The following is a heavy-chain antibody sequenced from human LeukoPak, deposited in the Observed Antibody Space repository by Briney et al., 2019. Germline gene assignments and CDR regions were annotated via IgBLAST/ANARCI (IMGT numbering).Heavy chain of an antibody. J-gene: IGHJ4*02. V-gene: IGHV5-51*01. CDR3: AIRYSGSYNDY. CDR1: GYTFTEYW. Sequence: GESLKISCQTSGYTFTEYWIGWVRQMPGKGLEWMGIIYCDGSKTTYSPSFQSQVTISVDKSISTAYLQWSSLKASDTAMYYCAIRYSGSYNDYWGQGTLVTVSS. D-gene: IGHD1-26*01. CDR2: IYCDGSKT.